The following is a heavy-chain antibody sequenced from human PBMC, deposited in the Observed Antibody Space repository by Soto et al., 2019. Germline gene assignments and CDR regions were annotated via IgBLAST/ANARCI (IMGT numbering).Heavy chain of an antibody. CDR2: IYTSGST. V-gene: IGHV4-4*07. CDR1: GGSISSYY. D-gene: IGHD3-22*01. Sequence: SETLSLTCTVSGGSISSYYWSWIRQPAGKGLKWIGRIYTSGSTNYNPSLKSRVTMSVDTSKNQFSLKLSSVTAADTAVYYCARASYYDSSGQFDYWGQGTLVTVSS. CDR3: ARASYYDSSGQFDY. J-gene: IGHJ4*02.